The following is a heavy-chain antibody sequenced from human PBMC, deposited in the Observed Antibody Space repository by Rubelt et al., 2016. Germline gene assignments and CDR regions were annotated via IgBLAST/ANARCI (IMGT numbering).Heavy chain of an antibody. CDR3: ARDSY. CDR1: GYTFTSYA. Sequence: QVQLVQSGAEVKKPGASVKVSCKASGYTFTSYAMHWVRQAPGQRLEWRGWINAGNGNTKYSPKFQGRVTITRDTSASTAYMELSSLRSEDTAVYYCARDSYWGQGTLVTVSS. V-gene: IGHV1-3*01. CDR2: INAGNGNT. J-gene: IGHJ4*02.